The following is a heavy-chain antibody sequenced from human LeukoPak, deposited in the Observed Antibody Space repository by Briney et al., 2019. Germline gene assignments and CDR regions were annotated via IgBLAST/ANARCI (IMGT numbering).Heavy chain of an antibody. J-gene: IGHJ4*02. CDR2: INTDGSST. Sequence: PGGSLRLSCAASGFTFSSYWMHWVRQAPGKGLVWVSRINTDGSSTSYADSVKGRFTISRDNAKNTLYLQMNSLRAEDTAVYYCAREYGDRSVYFDYWGQGTLVTVSS. D-gene: IGHD4-17*01. CDR1: GFTFSSYW. CDR3: AREYGDRSVYFDY. V-gene: IGHV3-74*01.